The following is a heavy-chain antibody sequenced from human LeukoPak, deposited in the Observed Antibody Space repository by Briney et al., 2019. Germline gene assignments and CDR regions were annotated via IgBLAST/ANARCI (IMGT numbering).Heavy chain of an antibody. CDR2: IYYRADTGDT. CDR3: ARVGTGTTNYYYYGMDI. Sequence: SETLSLTCTVSGDSMDSYYWTWIRQPPGKGLEWVGQIYYRADTGDTHYNSSLKSRVNVSIDRSRKRFSLGLSSVTAADTAVYYCARVGTGTTNYYYYGMDIWGKGTMVIVSS. J-gene: IGHJ6*04. V-gene: IGHV4-59*01. D-gene: IGHD1-1*01. CDR1: GDSMDSYY.